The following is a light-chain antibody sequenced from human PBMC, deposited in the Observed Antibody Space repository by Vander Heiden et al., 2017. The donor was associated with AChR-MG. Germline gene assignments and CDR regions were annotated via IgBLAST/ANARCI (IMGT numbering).Light chain of an antibody. J-gene: IGLJ1*01. CDR2: EVS. V-gene: IGLV2-23*02. Sequence: QSALTQPASVSGSPGQSISISCTGTSSDVGSYNLVSWYQQHPGKAPKLMIYEVSKRPSGISNRFSGSKSSNTASLTIAGLQAEDEAEYYCCADAGSSTGYVFGTGTKVTVL. CDR3: CADAGSSTGYV. CDR1: SSDVGSYNL.